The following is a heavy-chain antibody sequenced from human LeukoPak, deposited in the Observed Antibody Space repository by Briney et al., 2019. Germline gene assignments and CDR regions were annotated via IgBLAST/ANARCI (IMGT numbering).Heavy chain of an antibody. CDR2: ISWNSGSI. J-gene: IGHJ3*02. D-gene: IGHD6-13*01. CDR1: GFTFDDYA. V-gene: IGHV3-9*01. Sequence: PGRSLRLSCAASGFTFDDYAMHWVRQAPGKGLEWVSGISWNSGSIGYADSVKGRFTISSDNAKNSLYLQMNSLRAEDTALYYCAKAIAAAGLHAFDIWGQGTMVTVSS. CDR3: AKAIAAAGLHAFDI.